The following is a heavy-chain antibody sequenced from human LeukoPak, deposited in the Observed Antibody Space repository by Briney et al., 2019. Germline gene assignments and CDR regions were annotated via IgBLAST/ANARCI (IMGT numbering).Heavy chain of an antibody. CDR1: GGSMSSYY. CDR3: ARREAKWDTNGDAFDI. D-gene: IGHD1-26*01. Sequence: SETLSLTCTVSGGSMSSYYWSWIRQPPGKGREWIGYIYTSGSTNYNPSLKSRVTISVDTSKNQFSLKLSSVTAADTAVYYCARREAKWDTNGDAFDIWGQGTMVTVSS. J-gene: IGHJ3*02. V-gene: IGHV4-4*09. CDR2: IYTSGST.